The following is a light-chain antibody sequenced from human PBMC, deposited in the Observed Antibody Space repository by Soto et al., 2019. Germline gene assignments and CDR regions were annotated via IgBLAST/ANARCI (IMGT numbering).Light chain of an antibody. J-gene: IGKJ4*01. V-gene: IGKV3-11*01. CDR3: QQRKNWPPLT. CDR1: QSVSSY. Sequence: EIVLTQSRATLSLSPGERATLSCRASQSVSSYLAWYQQKPGQAPRLLIYEASNRATGIPARFSGSGSGTDFTLTISSLEPEDFAVYYCQQRKNWPPLTFGGGTKVEIK. CDR2: EAS.